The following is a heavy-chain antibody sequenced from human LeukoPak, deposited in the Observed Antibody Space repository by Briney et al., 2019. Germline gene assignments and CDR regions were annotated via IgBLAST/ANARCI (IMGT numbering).Heavy chain of an antibody. J-gene: IGHJ4*02. D-gene: IGHD3-16*01. Sequence: PGGSLRLSCSASGFTFTNAWMSWVRQSPGKGLEWIGRIKTKTDGGTTDYAALVKGRFTISRDDSKNTLYLQMNSLKIEDTAVYYCARGGVAAYFDYWGQGTLVTVSS. CDR3: ARGGVAAYFDY. CDR2: IKTKTDGGTT. CDR1: GFTFTNAW. V-gene: IGHV3-15*01.